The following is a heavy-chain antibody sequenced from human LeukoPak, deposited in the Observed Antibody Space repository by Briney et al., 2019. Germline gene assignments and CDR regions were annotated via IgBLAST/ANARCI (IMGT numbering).Heavy chain of an antibody. CDR3: ARNSLNGEGVVAATVGYYYGMDV. D-gene: IGHD2-15*01. CDR1: GGSFSGYY. V-gene: IGHV4-34*01. CDR2: INHSGST. Sequence: SETLSLTCAVYGGSFSGYYWSWIRQPPGKGLEWIGEINHSGSTNYNPSLKSRVTISVDTSKNQFSLKLSSVTAADTAVYYCARNSLNGEGVVAATVGYYYGMDVWGQGTRSPSP. J-gene: IGHJ6*02.